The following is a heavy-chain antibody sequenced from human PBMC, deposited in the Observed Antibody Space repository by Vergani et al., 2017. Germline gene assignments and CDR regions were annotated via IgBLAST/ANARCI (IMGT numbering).Heavy chain of an antibody. J-gene: IGHJ3*02. CDR2: ISGSVGST. Sequence: EVQLLESGGGLVQPGGSLRLSCAASGFTFSSYAMSWVRQAPGKGLEWVSAISGSVGSTYYADSVKGRFTISRDNSKNTLYLQMNSLRAEDTAVYYCAKAERRHIVVVPAASPGAFDIWGQGTMVTVSS. V-gene: IGHV3-23*01. CDR3: AKAERRHIVVVPAASPGAFDI. D-gene: IGHD2-2*01. CDR1: GFTFSSYA.